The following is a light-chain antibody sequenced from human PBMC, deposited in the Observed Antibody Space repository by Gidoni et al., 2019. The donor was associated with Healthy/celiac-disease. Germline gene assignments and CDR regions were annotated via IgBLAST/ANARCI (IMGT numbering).Light chain of an antibody. V-gene: IGKV1-5*01. CDR2: DAS. CDR3: QQYNSYPLT. CDR1: QSISSW. J-gene: IGKJ4*01. Sequence: DIQMTQSPSTLSASVGDRVTITCRASQSISSWLAWYQQKPGQAPKLLIYDASSLESGVPSRFSGSGSGTEFTLTISSLQPDEFATYYCQQYNSYPLTFGGGTKVEIK.